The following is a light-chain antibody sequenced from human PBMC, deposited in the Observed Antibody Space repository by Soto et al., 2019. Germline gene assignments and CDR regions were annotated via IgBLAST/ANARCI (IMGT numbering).Light chain of an antibody. J-gene: IGKJ4*01. CDR3: QQYGSSPPLT. V-gene: IGKV3-20*01. CDR1: QSVSSY. Sequence: EIVLTQSPATLSLSPGETATLSSRASQSVSSYLAWYQQKPGQAPRLLIYGASSRATGIPDRFSGSGSGTDFTLTISRLEPEDFAVYYCQQYGSSPPLTFGGGTKVDIK. CDR2: GAS.